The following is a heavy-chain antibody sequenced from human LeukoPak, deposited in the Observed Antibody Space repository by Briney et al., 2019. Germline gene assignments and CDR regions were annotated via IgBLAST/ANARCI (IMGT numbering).Heavy chain of an antibody. J-gene: IGHJ6*02. Sequence: PGGSLRLSCAASGFTFSSYAMHCVRQAPGKGLEWVAVISYDGSNKYYADSVKGRFTISRDNSKNTLYLQMNSLRAEDTAVYYCARDPTDIVVVPAAIGYYYGMDVWGQGTTVTVSS. CDR3: ARDPTDIVVVPAAIGYYYGMDV. CDR2: ISYDGSNK. CDR1: GFTFSSYA. D-gene: IGHD2-2*02. V-gene: IGHV3-30-3*01.